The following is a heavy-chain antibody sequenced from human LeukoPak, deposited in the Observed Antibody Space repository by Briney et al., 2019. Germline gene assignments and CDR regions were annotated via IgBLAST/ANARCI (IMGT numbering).Heavy chain of an antibody. D-gene: IGHD4-23*01. CDR3: ARGPRMTVVPLYYFDY. Sequence: KPSETLSLTCTVSGGSISSSTYYWGWIRQPPGKGLEWTGSIHYSGSTYYNPSLKSRVTISEDTSKNQLSLKLSSVTAADTAVYYCARGPRMTVVPLYYFDYWGQGTLVTVSS. CDR1: GGSISSSTYY. V-gene: IGHV4-39*01. J-gene: IGHJ4*02. CDR2: IHYSGST.